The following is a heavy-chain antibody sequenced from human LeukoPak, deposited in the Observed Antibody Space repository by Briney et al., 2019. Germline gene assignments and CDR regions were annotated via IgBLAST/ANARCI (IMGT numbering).Heavy chain of an antibody. J-gene: IGHJ3*01. D-gene: IGHD5-24*01. Sequence: PSETLSLTSTVSGGSISSSSSYWGWIRQPPGKGLEWIGSIYYSGSTYYNPSLKSRVTISVDTSKNQFSLKLSSVTAADTAVYYCARQLVEMATPYALDLWGQGTMVTVSS. CDR1: GGSISSSSSY. CDR3: ARQLVEMATPYALDL. V-gene: IGHV4-39*01. CDR2: IYYSGST.